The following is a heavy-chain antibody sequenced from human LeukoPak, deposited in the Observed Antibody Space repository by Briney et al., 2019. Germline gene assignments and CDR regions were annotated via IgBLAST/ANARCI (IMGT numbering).Heavy chain of an antibody. J-gene: IGHJ6*03. CDR2: IIPIFGTA. D-gene: IGHD2-2*01. CDR3: ATDGENCSSTSCLAYYYYMDV. CDR1: GGTFSSYA. Sequence: SVTVSCKASGGTFSSYAISWVRQAPGQGLEWMGGIIPIFGTANYAQKFQGRVTITTDESTSTAYMELSSLRSEDTAVYYCATDGENCSSTSCLAYYYYMDVWGKGTTVTVSS. V-gene: IGHV1-69*05.